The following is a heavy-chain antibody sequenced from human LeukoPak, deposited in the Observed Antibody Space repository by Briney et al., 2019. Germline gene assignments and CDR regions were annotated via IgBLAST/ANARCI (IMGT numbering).Heavy chain of an antibody. Sequence: PSETLSLTWTVSGGSISSYYWSWIRQPPGKGLEWIGYIYYSGSTNYNPSLKSRVTISVDTSKNQFSLKLSSVTAADTAVYYCARARMITFGGSSPYFDYWGQGTLVTVSS. V-gene: IGHV4-59*01. J-gene: IGHJ4*02. CDR3: ARARMITFGGSSPYFDY. CDR2: IYYSGST. CDR1: GGSISSYY. D-gene: IGHD3-16*01.